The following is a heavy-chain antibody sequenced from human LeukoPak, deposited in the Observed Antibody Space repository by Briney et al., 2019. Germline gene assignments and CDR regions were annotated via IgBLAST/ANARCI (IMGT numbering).Heavy chain of an antibody. D-gene: IGHD5-12*01. CDR3: ARDGEAASGYASGGFDS. CDR1: GFTFSRSW. Sequence: GGSLRLSCAASGFTFSRSWMHWVRQAPGEGLVWVSRIKSDESSTTYADSVKGRFTISRDNAKNTVYLQMNSLRVEDTAVYFCARDGEAASGYASGGFDSWGQGTLVTVSS. J-gene: IGHJ4*02. CDR2: IKSDESST. V-gene: IGHV3-74*01.